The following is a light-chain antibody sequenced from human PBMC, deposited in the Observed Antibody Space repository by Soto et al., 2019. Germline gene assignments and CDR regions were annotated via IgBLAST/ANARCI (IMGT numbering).Light chain of an antibody. Sequence: DIQMTQSPSSLSVSVGDRVTITCQASQDIRNYLNWYQQKPGTAPNVLIYDASNLETGVPSRFNGSGSGTDFTFTISSLQTEDIATYYCQQYDSVPPTFGQGTRLEIK. J-gene: IGKJ5*01. CDR2: DAS. CDR3: QQYDSVPPT. V-gene: IGKV1-33*01. CDR1: QDIRNY.